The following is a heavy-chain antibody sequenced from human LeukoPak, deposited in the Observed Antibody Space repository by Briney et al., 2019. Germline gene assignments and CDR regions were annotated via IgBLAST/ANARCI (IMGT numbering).Heavy chain of an antibody. CDR3: ARDRVLLWLEDYYYGMDV. CDR2: IYYSGST. V-gene: IGHV4-39*07. CDR1: GGSISSSSYY. D-gene: IGHD3-10*01. J-gene: IGHJ6*02. Sequence: KPSETLSLTCTVSGGSISSSSYYWGWIRQPPGKGLEWIGSIYYSGSTYYNPSLKSRVTISVDTSKNQFSLKLSSVTAADTAVYYCARDRVLLWLEDYYYGMDVWGQGTTVTVSS.